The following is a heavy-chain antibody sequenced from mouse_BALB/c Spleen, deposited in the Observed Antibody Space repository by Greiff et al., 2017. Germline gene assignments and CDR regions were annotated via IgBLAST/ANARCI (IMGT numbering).Heavy chain of an antibody. V-gene: IGHV1-14*01. J-gene: IGHJ2*01. D-gene: IGHD1-1*01. CDR1: GYTFTSYV. CDR2: INPYNDGT. Sequence: EVQVVESGPELVKPGASVKMSCKASGYTFTSYVMHWVKQKPGQGLEWIGYINPYNDGTKYNEKFKGKATLTSDKSSSTAYMELSSLTSEDSAVYYCARSPSYYYGSDYFDYWGQGTTLTVSS. CDR3: ARSPSYYYGSDYFDY.